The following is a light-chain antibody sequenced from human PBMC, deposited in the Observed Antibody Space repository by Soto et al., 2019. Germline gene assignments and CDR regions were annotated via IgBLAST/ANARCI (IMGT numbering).Light chain of an antibody. Sequence: DIQITQSPSSLSASVGDRVTITCRASQSTSSYLNWYQQKPGKAPKLLIYAASSLQSGVPSRFSGSGSGTDFTLTISSLQPEDFATYYCQQSYSTPLTFGGGTKVDTK. CDR1: QSTSSY. V-gene: IGKV1-39*01. CDR2: AAS. J-gene: IGKJ4*01. CDR3: QQSYSTPLT.